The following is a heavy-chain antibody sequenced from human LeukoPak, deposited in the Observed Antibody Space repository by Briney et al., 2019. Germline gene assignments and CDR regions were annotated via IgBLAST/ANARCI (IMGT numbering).Heavy chain of an antibody. CDR3: ARLVLLWFGESEGGFDP. Sequence: ASVKVSCKASGYTFTSYDINWVRQATGQGLEWRGRMNPNSGNTGYAQKFQGRVTMTRNTSISTAYMELSSLRSEDTAVYYCARLVLLWFGESEGGFDPWGQGTLVTVSS. CDR1: GYTFTSYD. V-gene: IGHV1-8*01. CDR2: MNPNSGNT. D-gene: IGHD3-10*01. J-gene: IGHJ5*02.